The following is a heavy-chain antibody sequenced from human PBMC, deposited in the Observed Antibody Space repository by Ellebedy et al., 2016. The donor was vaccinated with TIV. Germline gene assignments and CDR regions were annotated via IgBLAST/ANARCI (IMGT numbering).Heavy chain of an antibody. J-gene: IGHJ6*02. V-gene: IGHV4-59*01. Sequence: SETLSLXCTVSGGSISSYYWSWIRQPPGKGLEWIGYIYYSGSTNYNPSLKSRVTISVDTSKNQFSLKLSSVTAADTAVYYCARDIGGSGSYLEVSWYYGMDVWGQGTTVTVSS. CDR1: GGSISSYY. CDR3: ARDIGGSGSYLEVSWYYGMDV. D-gene: IGHD3-10*01. CDR2: IYYSGST.